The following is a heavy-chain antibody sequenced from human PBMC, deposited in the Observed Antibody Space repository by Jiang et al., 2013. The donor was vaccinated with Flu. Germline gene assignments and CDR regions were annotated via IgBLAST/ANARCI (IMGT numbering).Heavy chain of an antibody. D-gene: IGHD6-19*01. Sequence: GAEVKKPGASVKVSCKASGYTFTSYDINWVRQATGQGLEWMGWMSPNSGNTGYAQKFQGRISLTRDISIDTAYMELSSLTSDDTALYYCARGPLAGRGWEVGYWGQGTLVAVSS. CDR2: MSPNSGNT. CDR3: ARGPLAGRGWEVGY. J-gene: IGHJ4*02. CDR1: GYTFTSYD. V-gene: IGHV1-8*01.